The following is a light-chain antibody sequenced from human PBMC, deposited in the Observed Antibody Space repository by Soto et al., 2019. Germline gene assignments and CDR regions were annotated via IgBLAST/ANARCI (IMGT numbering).Light chain of an antibody. CDR3: SSYTGSNILI. CDR1: SSDVGGYDY. CDR2: EVS. J-gene: IGLJ2*01. Sequence: QSALTQPPSASGSPGQSVTISCTGTSSDVGGYDYVSWYQQHPGKAPKLMIYEVSERPSGVPDRFSGSKSGNTASLTVSGLQAEDEADYYCSSYTGSNILIFGGGTKVTVL. V-gene: IGLV2-8*01.